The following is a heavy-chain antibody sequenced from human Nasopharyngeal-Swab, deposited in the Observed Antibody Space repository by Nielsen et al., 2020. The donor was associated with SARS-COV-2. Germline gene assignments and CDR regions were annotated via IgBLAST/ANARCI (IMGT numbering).Heavy chain of an antibody. CDR3: AARYSSSWWDAFDI. Sequence: GGSLRLSCAAAGFTFSSYWMSWVRQAPGKGREWVANIKQDGSEKYYGDSVKGRFTISRDNAKNSLYLQMNSLRAEDTAVYYCAARYSSSWWDAFDIWGQGTMVTVSS. CDR2: IKQDGSEK. J-gene: IGHJ3*02. CDR1: GFTFSSYW. V-gene: IGHV3-7*01. D-gene: IGHD6-13*01.